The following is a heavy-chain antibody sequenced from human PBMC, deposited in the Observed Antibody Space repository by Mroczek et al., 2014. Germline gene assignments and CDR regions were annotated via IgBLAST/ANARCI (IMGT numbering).Heavy chain of an antibody. V-gene: IGHV4-34*01. J-gene: IGHJ6*02. CDR3: ARATYHVRHLPPYYYYGMDV. CDR1: GGSFSGYY. D-gene: IGHD2-2*01. Sequence: QVQLQQWGAGLLKPSETLSLTCAVYGGSFSGYYWSWIRQPPGKGLEWIGEINHSGSTNYNPSLKSRVTISVDTSKNQFSLKLSSVTAADTAVYYCARATYHVRHLPPYYYYGMDVWGQGTTVTVSS. CDR2: INHSGST.